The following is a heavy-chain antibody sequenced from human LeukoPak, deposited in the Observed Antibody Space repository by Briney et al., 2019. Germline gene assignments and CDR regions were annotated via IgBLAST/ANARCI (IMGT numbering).Heavy chain of an antibody. CDR2: ISDSSESK. CDR3: ARAAGVPAARFDY. CDR1: GFTFSYYS. Sequence: GGSLRLSCAASGFTFSYYSMNWVRQAPGKGLEWVSHISDSSESKYYADSVQGRFTISRDNAKNSLYLQMNSLRAKDTAVYYCARAAGVPAARFDYWGQGALVTVSS. D-gene: IGHD2-2*01. V-gene: IGHV3-48*01. J-gene: IGHJ4*02.